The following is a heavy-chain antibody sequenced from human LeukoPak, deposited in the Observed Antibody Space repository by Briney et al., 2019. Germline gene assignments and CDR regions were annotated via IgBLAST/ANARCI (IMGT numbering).Heavy chain of an antibody. V-gene: IGHV3-48*03. CDR1: GFTFSSYE. D-gene: IGHD6-19*01. Sequence: GGSLRLSCAASGFTFSSYEMNWVRQAPGKGLEWVSYISSSGSTIYYADSVKGRFTISRDNAKNSLYLQMNSLRAEDTAVYYCASSRPSSGWYYWGQGTLVTVSS. CDR2: ISSSGSTI. CDR3: ASSRPSSGWYY. J-gene: IGHJ4*02.